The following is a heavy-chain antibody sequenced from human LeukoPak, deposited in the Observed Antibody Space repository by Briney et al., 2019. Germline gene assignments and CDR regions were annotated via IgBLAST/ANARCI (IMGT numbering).Heavy chain of an antibody. CDR2: ISSNGGST. CDR1: GFTFSSYA. J-gene: IGHJ4*02. V-gene: IGHV3-64*01. Sequence: GGSLRLTCAASGFTFSSYAMHWVRQAPGKGLEYVSAISSNGGSTYYANSVKGRFTISRDNSKNTLYLQMGSLRAEDMAVYYCARGPLYDSSGYATIDYWGQGTLVTVSS. CDR3: ARGPLYDSSGYATIDY. D-gene: IGHD3-22*01.